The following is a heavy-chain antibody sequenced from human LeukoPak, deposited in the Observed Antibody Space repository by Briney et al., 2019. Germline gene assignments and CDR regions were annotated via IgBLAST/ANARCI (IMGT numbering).Heavy chain of an antibody. CDR1: GFTFSSYA. J-gene: IGHJ6*03. Sequence: PGGSLRLSCAASGFTFSSYAMHWVRQAPGKGLEYVSAISSNGGSTYYANSVKGRFTISRDNSKNTLYLQMGSLRAEDMAVYYCARGESGSYYYYYMDVWGKGTTVTISS. V-gene: IGHV3-64*01. D-gene: IGHD1-26*01. CDR3: ARGESGSYYYYYMDV. CDR2: ISSNGGST.